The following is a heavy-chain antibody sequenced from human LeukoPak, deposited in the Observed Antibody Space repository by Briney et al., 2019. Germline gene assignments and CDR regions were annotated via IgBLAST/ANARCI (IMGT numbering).Heavy chain of an antibody. Sequence: ASVKVSCKASGYTLTSYDISWVRQAPGQGLEWMGWISAYNGNTNYAQKLQGRVTMTTDTSTSTAYMELRSLRSDDTAVYYCARLVLHEGDGYNYDYWGQGTLVTVSS. CDR3: ARLVLHEGDGYNYDY. D-gene: IGHD5-24*01. CDR2: ISAYNGNT. J-gene: IGHJ4*02. CDR1: GYTLTSYD. V-gene: IGHV1-18*01.